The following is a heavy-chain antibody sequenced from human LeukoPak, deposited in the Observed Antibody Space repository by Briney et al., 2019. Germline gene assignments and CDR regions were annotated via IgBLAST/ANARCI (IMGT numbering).Heavy chain of an antibody. D-gene: IGHD1-1*01. J-gene: IGHJ6*03. CDR3: ARRGQLERRDFSYYYYYYMDV. CDR1: GFTFSSYS. V-gene: IGHV3-21*01. CDR2: ISSSSSYI. Sequence: KPGGSLRLSCAASGFTFSSYSMNWVRQAPGKGLEWVSSISSSSSYIYYADSVKGRFTISRDNAKNSLYLQMNSLRAEDTAVYYYARRGQLERRDFSYYYYYYMDVWGKGTTVTVSS.